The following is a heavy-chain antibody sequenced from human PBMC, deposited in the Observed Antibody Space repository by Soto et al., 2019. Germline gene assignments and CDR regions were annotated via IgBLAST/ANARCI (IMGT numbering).Heavy chain of an antibody. CDR1: GYTFTNYD. Sequence: ASVKVSCKTSGYTFTNYDIMWVRRVAGQGLEWMGWVNPNSGNTGYAQKFQDRVTMTRDRFISTAYMELRSLTYEDTAVYYCARGRRANLASWGQGTLVTVSS. J-gene: IGHJ4*02. V-gene: IGHV1-8*01. CDR2: VNPNSGNT. D-gene: IGHD6-25*01. CDR3: ARGRRANLAS.